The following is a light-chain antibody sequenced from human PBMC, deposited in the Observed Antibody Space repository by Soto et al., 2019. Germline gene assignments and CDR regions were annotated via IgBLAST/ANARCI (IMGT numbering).Light chain of an antibody. V-gene: IGLV8-61*01. Sequence: QTVVTQEPSFSVSPGRTVTLTCGLSSGSVSTSYYPSWYQQTPGQAPRTLIYSTNTLSSGVPDRFSGSILGNKAALTITGAQADDESDYYCVLYMGSGISVFGGGTQLTVL. CDR3: VLYMGSGISV. CDR1: SGSVSTSYY. CDR2: STN. J-gene: IGLJ3*02.